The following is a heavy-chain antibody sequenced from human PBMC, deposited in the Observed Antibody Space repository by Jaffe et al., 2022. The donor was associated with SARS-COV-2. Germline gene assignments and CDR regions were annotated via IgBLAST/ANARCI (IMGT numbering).Heavy chain of an antibody. Sequence: EVQLVESGGGLVKPGGSLRLSCAASGFTFSSYSMNWVRQAPGKGLEWVSSISSSSSYIYYADSVKGRFTISRDNAKNSLYLQMNSLRAEDTAVYYCASSGGGVGAPKRLDYWGQGTLVTVSS. V-gene: IGHV3-21*01. CDR2: ISSSSSYI. D-gene: IGHD1-26*01. CDR3: ASSGGGVGAPKRLDY. J-gene: IGHJ4*02. CDR1: GFTFSSYS.